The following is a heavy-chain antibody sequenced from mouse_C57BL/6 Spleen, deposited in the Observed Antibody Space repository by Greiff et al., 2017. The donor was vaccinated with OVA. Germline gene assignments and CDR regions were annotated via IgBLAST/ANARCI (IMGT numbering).Heavy chain of an antibody. CDR2: IDPSDSYT. Sequence: QVQLQQPGAELVMPGASVKLSCKASGYTFTSYWMHWVKQRPGQGLEWIGEIDPSDSYTNYNQKFKGKFTLTVDKSSSTAYMQISCLTSENSALYYCARSLITTVVADWYFDVWGTGTTVTVSA. J-gene: IGHJ1*03. CDR3: ARSLITTVVADWYFDV. D-gene: IGHD1-1*01. CDR1: GYTFTSYW. V-gene: IGHV1-69*01.